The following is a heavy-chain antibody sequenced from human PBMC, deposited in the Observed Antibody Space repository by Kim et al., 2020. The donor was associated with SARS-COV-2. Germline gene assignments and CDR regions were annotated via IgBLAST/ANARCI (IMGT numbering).Heavy chain of an antibody. V-gene: IGHV4-34*01. CDR2: INHSGST. CDR1: GGPFSDHY. Sequence: SETLSLTCAVYGGPFSDHYWSWIRQPPGKGLEWIGDINHSGSTNYNPSLKSRVTISVDTSKNQFSLKLSSVTAADTAVYYCARRIRYCSGGNCYSMHYGMDVWGQGTTVTVSS. D-gene: IGHD2-15*01. J-gene: IGHJ6*02. CDR3: ARRIRYCSGGNCYSMHYGMDV.